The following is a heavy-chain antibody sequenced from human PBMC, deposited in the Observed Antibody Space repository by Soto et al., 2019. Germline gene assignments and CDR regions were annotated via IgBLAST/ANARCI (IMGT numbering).Heavy chain of an antibody. CDR1: GGSINSINW. J-gene: IGHJ5*02. V-gene: IGHV4-4*02. CDR2: SYHSGST. CDR3: ARVWTTVTNWFDP. D-gene: IGHD4-17*01. Sequence: QVQLPESGPGLVKPSGTLSLTCAVSGGSINSINWWSWVREPPGKGLEWIGESYHSGSTNYNPSLKSRVPISVDKSKNPFSLKLSSVTAADTAVYYCARVWTTVTNWFDPRGQGTLVTVSS.